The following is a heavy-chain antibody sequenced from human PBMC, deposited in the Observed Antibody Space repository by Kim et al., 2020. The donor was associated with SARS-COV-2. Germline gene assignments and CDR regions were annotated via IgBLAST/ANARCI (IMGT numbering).Heavy chain of an antibody. CDR3: ARGGDGYNFGDYYYYGMDV. D-gene: IGHD5-12*01. CDR2: IYYSGST. J-gene: IGHJ6*02. CDR1: GGSISSYY. Sequence: SETLSLTCTVSGGSISSYYWSWIRQPPGKGLEWIGYIYYSGSTSYNPSLKSRVTISVDTSKNQFSLKLSSVTAADTAVYYCARGGDGYNFGDYYYYGMDVWGQGTTVTVSS. V-gene: IGHV4-59*13.